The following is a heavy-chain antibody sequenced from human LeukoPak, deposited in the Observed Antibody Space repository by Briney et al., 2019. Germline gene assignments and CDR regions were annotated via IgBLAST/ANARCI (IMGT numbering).Heavy chain of an antibody. D-gene: IGHD4-17*01. CDR1: GYTFTNFG. V-gene: IGHV1-18*01. CDR2: ISAYNGNT. CDR3: ARDRDYGDYNTQDLFVY. Sequence: ASVKVSCKASGYTFTNFGISWVRQAPGQGLEWMGWISAYNGNTNYAQRLQGRVTMTTDTSTSTAYMEQRSLRSDDTAVYYCARDRDYGDYNTQDLFVYWGQGTLVTVSS. J-gene: IGHJ4*02.